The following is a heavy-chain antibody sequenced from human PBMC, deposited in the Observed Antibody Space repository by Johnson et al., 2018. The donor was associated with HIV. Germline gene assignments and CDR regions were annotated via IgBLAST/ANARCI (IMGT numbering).Heavy chain of an antibody. V-gene: IGHV3-33*06. CDR3: AKGLVVAASRDAFDI. D-gene: IGHD2-15*01. CDR2: IWYDGSNK. CDR1: GFTFSSYG. Sequence: QVQLVESGGGVVQSGRSLRLSCAASGFTFSSYGMHWVRQAPGKGLEWVAVIWYDGSNKYYADSVKGRFTISRDNSKNTLYLQMNSLRAEDTAVYYCAKGLVVAASRDAFDIWGQGTMVTVSS. J-gene: IGHJ3*02.